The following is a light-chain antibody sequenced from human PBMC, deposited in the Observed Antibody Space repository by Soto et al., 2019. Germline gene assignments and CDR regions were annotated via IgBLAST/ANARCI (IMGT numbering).Light chain of an antibody. CDR2: GSN. J-gene: IGLJ1*01. CDR1: NSNIGAGYD. Sequence: QSVLTQPPSVSGAPGQRVTISCAGSNSNIGAGYDVHWYQHLSGRAPKLLMYGSNYRPSGVPDRFSGSKSGTSASLAITALQAEDEADYYCQSYDSGLTGYVFGTGTKVTVL. V-gene: IGLV1-40*01. CDR3: QSYDSGLTGYV.